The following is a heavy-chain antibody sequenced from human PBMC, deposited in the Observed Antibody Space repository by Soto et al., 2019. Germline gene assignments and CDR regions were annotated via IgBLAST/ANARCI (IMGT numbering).Heavy chain of an antibody. CDR1: GGSISSSSYY. D-gene: IGHD3-16*02. Sequence: QLQLQESGPGLVKPSETLSLTCTVSGGSISSSSYYWGWIRQPPGKGLEWIGSIYYSGSTYYNPSLKSRVTICVDTSKNEFSLKLSSVTAADTAVYYCARHGAMITFGGVIVPSGAFDIWGQGTMVTVSS. CDR3: ARHGAMITFGGVIVPSGAFDI. V-gene: IGHV4-39*01. J-gene: IGHJ3*02. CDR2: IYYSGST.